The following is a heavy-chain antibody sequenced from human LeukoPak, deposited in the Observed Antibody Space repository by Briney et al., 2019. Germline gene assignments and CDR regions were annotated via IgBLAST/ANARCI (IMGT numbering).Heavy chain of an antibody. Sequence: GGSLRLSCAASGFTFSSYGMDWVRQAPGKGLEWVSAISGSGGSTYYADSVKGRFTISRDNSKNTLSLRMNSLSAEDTAVYYCAKDVYSSDTSGDAFDIWGQGTMVTVSS. CDR1: GFTFSSYG. CDR3: AKDVYSSDTSGDAFDI. V-gene: IGHV3-23*01. J-gene: IGHJ3*02. CDR2: ISGSGGST. D-gene: IGHD3-22*01.